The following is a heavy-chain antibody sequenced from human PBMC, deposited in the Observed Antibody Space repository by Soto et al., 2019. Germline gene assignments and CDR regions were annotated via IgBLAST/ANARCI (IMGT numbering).Heavy chain of an antibody. Sequence: QVQLQQSGPGLVKPSQTLSLTCAISGDSVSSNSAAWNWIRRSPSGGLEWLGRTYYRSRLYNDYAVSVRRRITIKPDTSKNQFSLHLSSATPEDTAVYYGAGTTSLQWYYLDVWGKGTTVTVSS. CDR3: AGTTSLQWYYLDV. J-gene: IGHJ6*03. CDR2: TYYRSRLYN. D-gene: IGHD1-7*01. V-gene: IGHV6-1*01. CDR1: GDSVSSNSAA.